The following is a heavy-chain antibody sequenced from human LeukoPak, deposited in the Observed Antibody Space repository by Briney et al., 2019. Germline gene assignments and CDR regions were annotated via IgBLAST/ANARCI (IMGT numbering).Heavy chain of an antibody. V-gene: IGHV4-31*03. D-gene: IGHD5-12*01. CDR3: ARVGGGLRSHFDY. CDR1: GGSISSGGYY. J-gene: IGHJ4*02. Sequence: ASQTLSLTCTVSGGSISSGGYYWSWIRQHPAKGLEWIGYIYYSGSTYYNPSLKSRVTISVDTSKNQFSPKLSSVTAADTAVYYCARVGGGLRSHFDYWGQGTLVTVSS. CDR2: IYYSGST.